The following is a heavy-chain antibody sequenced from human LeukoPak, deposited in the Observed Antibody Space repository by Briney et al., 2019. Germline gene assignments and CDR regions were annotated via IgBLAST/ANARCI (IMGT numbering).Heavy chain of an antibody. CDR2: IIPIFGTA. CDR3: AFRGGSSLYYYYYYGMDV. J-gene: IGHJ6*02. V-gene: IGHV1-69*01. CDR1: GGTLSSYA. Sequence: SVKVSCKASGGTLSSYAISWVRQAPGQGLEWMGGIIPIFGTANYAQKFQGRVTITADESTSTAYMELSSLRSEDTAVYYCAFRGGSSLYYYYYYGMDVWGQGTTVTVSS. D-gene: IGHD1-26*01.